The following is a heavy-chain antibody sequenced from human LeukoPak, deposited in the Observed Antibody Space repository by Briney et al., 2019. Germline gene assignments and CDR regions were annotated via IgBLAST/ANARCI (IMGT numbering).Heavy chain of an antibody. D-gene: IGHD3-10*01. CDR1: GGSFSTYY. Sequence: SETLSLTCSVSGGSFSTYYWSWNRQPAGKGLEWIGHIYTSGTTNYNPSLKSRVTMSLHTSKNQVSLRLTSVTAADTAVYYCARDQYYYGSGSGYDYWGQGTLVTVSS. CDR3: ARDQYYYGSGSGYDY. J-gene: IGHJ4*02. V-gene: IGHV4-4*07. CDR2: IYTSGTT.